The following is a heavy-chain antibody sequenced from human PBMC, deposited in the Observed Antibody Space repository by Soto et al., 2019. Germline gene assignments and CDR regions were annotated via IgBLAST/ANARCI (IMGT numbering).Heavy chain of an antibody. Sequence: GASVKVSCKVSGYTLIELSMHWVRQTPGKGLEWTGGFDPEDGETIYAQKFQGRVTMTEDTSTDTAYMELSSLRSEDTAVYYCATVGYCSGGSCYGLYNWFDPWGQGTLVTVSS. D-gene: IGHD2-15*01. CDR3: ATVGYCSGGSCYGLYNWFDP. CDR2: FDPEDGET. V-gene: IGHV1-24*01. CDR1: GYTLIELS. J-gene: IGHJ5*02.